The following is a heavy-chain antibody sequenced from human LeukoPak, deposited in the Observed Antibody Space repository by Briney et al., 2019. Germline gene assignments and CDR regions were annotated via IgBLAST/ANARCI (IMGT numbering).Heavy chain of an antibody. Sequence: RASVKVSCKASGYTFTSYVMHWVRQAPGQRLEWMGWINGGNGNTKFSQQFQGRVTITRDTSASTAYMELSSLRSEDTAVYYCAREKLVAAAGTWLVKDYWGQGTLVTVSS. J-gene: IGHJ4*02. V-gene: IGHV1-3*01. CDR1: GYTFTSYV. CDR3: AREKLVAAAGTWLVKDY. CDR2: INGGNGNT. D-gene: IGHD6-13*01.